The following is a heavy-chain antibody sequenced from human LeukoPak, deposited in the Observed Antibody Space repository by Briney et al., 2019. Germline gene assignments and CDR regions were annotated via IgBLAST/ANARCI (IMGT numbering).Heavy chain of an antibody. Sequence: PGGSLRLSCAASGFTFSSSYMSWVRQAPGKGLEWVSVIYSGGSTKYADSVKGRFTISRDNSKNTLYLQMNSLRAEDTAVYYCARGAITMVRGWEFDYWGQGTLVTVSS. D-gene: IGHD3-10*01. CDR2: IYSGGST. CDR1: GFTFSSSY. CDR3: ARGAITMVRGWEFDY. V-gene: IGHV3-66*01. J-gene: IGHJ4*02.